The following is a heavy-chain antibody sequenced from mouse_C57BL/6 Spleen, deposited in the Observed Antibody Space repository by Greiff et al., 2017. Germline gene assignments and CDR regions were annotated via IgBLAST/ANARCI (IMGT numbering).Heavy chain of an antibody. D-gene: IGHD2-1*01. Sequence: EVQLQQSGPELVKPGASVKISCKASGYTFTDYYMNWVKQSHGKSLEWIGDINPNNGGTSYNQKFKGKATLTVDKSSSTAYMELRSLTSEDSAVYYCARSYGNYEAYWGQGTLVTVSA. V-gene: IGHV1-26*01. CDR2: INPNNGGT. J-gene: IGHJ3*01. CDR3: ARSYGNYEAY. CDR1: GYTFTDYY.